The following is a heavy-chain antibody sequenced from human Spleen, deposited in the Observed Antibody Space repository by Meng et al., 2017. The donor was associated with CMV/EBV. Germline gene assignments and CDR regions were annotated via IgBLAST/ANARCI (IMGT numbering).Heavy chain of an antibody. CDR1: GFIFSNYA. J-gene: IGHJ4*02. D-gene: IGHD1-26*01. CDR2: ISYDGSDK. CDR3: ARKGSGSYDLDY. V-gene: IGHV3-30-3*01. Sequence: GESLKISCVGSGFIFSNYAVDWVRQAPGKGLEWVALISYDGSDKYYADSVKGRFTMSRDNSKNTLYLQMNSLRAEDTAVYYCARKGSGSYDLDYWGQGTLVTVSS.